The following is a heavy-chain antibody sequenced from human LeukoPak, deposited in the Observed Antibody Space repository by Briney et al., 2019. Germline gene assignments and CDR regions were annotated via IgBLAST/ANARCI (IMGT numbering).Heavy chain of an antibody. CDR2: TSYSGDGA. CDR3: AKESEGASPAY. V-gene: IGHV3-23*01. J-gene: IGHJ4*02. Sequence: GGSLRLSCVVSGFTFSGYGLSWVRQTPGKGLEWVTATSYSGDGAYYADSVRGRFTASRDSSTNTYYLQMDSLRAEDTAVYYCAKESEGASPAYWGRGTLVTVSS. CDR1: GFTFSGYG. D-gene: IGHD3-16*01.